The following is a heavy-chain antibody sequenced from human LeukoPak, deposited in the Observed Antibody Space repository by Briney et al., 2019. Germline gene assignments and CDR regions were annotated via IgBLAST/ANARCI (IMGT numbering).Heavy chain of an antibody. CDR2: IYYSGST. D-gene: IGHD5-12*01. CDR3: ATSGGLRNAWYAFDI. Sequence: SGTLSLTCTVSGGSISSYYWSWIRQPPGKGLEWIGYIYYSGSTNYNPSLKSRVTISVDTSKNQFSLKLSSVTAADTAVYYCATSGGLRNAWYAFDIWGQGTMVTVSS. J-gene: IGHJ3*02. CDR1: GGSISSYY. V-gene: IGHV4-59*01.